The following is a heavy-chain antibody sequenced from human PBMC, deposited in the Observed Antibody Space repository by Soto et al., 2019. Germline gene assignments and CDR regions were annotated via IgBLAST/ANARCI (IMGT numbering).Heavy chain of an antibody. CDR1: GDSVSSYSVV. D-gene: IGHD3-22*01. J-gene: IGHJ4*02. CDR3: VRPFYDLDSRPPFDH. CDR2: TYYRSKWYS. V-gene: IGHV6-1*01. Sequence: SQTLSLTCAISGDSVSSYSVVWNWIRQSPSGGLEWLGRTYYRSKWYSEYAISVQSRITVNADTSKNQVSLQMDSLRAEDTAVYYCVRPFYDLDSRPPFDHWGQGTLVTVSS.